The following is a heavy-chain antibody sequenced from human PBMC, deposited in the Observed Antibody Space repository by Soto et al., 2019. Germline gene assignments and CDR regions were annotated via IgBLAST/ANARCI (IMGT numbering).Heavy chain of an antibody. J-gene: IGHJ4*02. Sequence: QVQLVQSGAEVKKPGSSVKVSCKASGGTFSSYGFSWVRQSPGQGLEWMGGIIPLFAAPSYAQKFQGRVTFTADESASTAYMELRSLSSEDTALYYCARYYYDSTGYYPYYFDYWGQGTLVTVSS. CDR2: IIPLFAAP. CDR3: ARYYYDSTGYYPYYFDY. CDR1: GGTFSSYG. D-gene: IGHD3-22*01. V-gene: IGHV1-69*01.